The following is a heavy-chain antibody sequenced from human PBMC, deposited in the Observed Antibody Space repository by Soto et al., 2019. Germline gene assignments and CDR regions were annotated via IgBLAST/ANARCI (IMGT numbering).Heavy chain of an antibody. CDR2: ISYDGSNK. D-gene: IGHD6-13*01. Sequence: QVQLVESGGGVVQPGRSLRLSCAASGFTFSSYAMHWVRQAPGKGLEWVAVISYDGSNKYYADSVKGRFTISRDNSKNTLYLQMNSLRAEDTAVDYCARERIYSSSWYDYWGQGTLVTVSS. J-gene: IGHJ4*02. CDR3: ARERIYSSSWYDY. V-gene: IGHV3-30-3*01. CDR1: GFTFSSYA.